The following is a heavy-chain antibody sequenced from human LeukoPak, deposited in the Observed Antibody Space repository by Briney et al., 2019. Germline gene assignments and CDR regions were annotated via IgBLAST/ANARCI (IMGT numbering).Heavy chain of an antibody. J-gene: IGHJ4*02. V-gene: IGHV3-7*01. D-gene: IGHD1-26*01. CDR3: AREGAEYYFDY. CDR1: GFTFSSYW. Sequence: PGGSLRLSCAASGFTFSSYWMSLVRQAPWKGLEWVANIKQDGSEKYYVDSVKGRFTISRDNAKNSLYLQMNSLRAEDTAVYYCAREGAEYYFDYWGQGTLVTVSS. CDR2: IKQDGSEK.